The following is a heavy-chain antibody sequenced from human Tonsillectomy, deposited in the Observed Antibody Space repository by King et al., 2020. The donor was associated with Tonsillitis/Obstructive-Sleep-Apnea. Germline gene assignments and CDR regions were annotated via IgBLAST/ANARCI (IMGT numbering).Heavy chain of an antibody. J-gene: IGHJ4*02. CDR1: GGSFSGYY. CDR3: ASGGGSWFDY. CDR2: INHSGST. Sequence: VQLKQWGAGLLKPSETLPLTCAVYGGSFSGYYWSWIRQPPGKGLEWIGEINHSGSTNYNPSLKSRVTISVDTSKNQFSLNLNSVTAADTAVYYCASGGGSWFDYWGQGTLVTVSS. V-gene: IGHV4-34*01. D-gene: IGHD1-26*01.